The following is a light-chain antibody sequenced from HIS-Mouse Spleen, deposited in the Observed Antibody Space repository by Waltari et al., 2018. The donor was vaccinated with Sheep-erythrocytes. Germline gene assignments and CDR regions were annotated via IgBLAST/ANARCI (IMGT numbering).Light chain of an antibody. J-gene: IGLJ3*02. CDR1: SRDVGGYNY. Sequence: QSALTQPPSASGSPGQSVTIPCPGTSRDVGGYNYFSWYQQHPGKAPKLMIYEVSKRPSGVPDRFSGSKSGNTASLTVSGLQAEDEADYYCSSYAGSNNWVFGGGTKLTVL. V-gene: IGLV2-8*01. CDR2: EVS. CDR3: SSYAGSNNWV.